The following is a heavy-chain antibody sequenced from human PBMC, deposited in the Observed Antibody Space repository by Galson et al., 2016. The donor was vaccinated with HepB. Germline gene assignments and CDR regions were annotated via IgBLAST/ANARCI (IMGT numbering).Heavy chain of an antibody. CDR2: FDPEEGEV. Sequence: SCKVSGHTLTQLSIHWVRQAPGKGLEWMGGFDPEEGEVLYAQQFQGRVTMTEDTSTDTAYMELSSLRSQDTAVYYCTTGSARFLEWLGQVDVWGQGTTVTVSS. D-gene: IGHD3-3*01. V-gene: IGHV1-24*01. CDR1: GHTLTQLS. J-gene: IGHJ6*02. CDR3: TTGSARFLEWLGQVDV.